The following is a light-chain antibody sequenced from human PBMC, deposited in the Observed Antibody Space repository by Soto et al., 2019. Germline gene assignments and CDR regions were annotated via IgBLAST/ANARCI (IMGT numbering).Light chain of an antibody. J-gene: IGKJ1*01. V-gene: IGKV3-20*01. CDR1: QSVSSNY. CDR3: EQYGSSPRT. CDR2: GVS. Sequence: PGERATLSCRASQSVSSNYFAWYQQKPGQAPRLLIYGVSSRATGIPDRFSGSRSGTDFTLTISRLEPEDFAVYYCEQYGSSPRTFGQGTKVDIK.